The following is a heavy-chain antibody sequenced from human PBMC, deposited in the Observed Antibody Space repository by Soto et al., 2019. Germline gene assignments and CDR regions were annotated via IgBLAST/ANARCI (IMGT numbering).Heavy chain of an antibody. Sequence: GGSLRLSCAASGFTFSSYWMHWVRRAPGKGLVWVSRINSDGSSTSYADSVKGRFTISRDNVKNTLYLQMNSLRAEATAVYYCARDPPRYCSGGSCYSWGQGTLVTVSS. D-gene: IGHD2-15*01. J-gene: IGHJ4*02. V-gene: IGHV3-74*01. CDR3: ARDPPRYCSGGSCYS. CDR2: INSDGSST. CDR1: GFTFSSYW.